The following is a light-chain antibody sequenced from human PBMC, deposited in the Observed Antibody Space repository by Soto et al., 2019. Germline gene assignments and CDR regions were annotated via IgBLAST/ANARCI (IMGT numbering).Light chain of an antibody. V-gene: IGLV3-21*04. CDR3: QVWDSSSDVV. CDR1: NIGSKS. CDR2: YDS. J-gene: IGLJ2*01. Sequence: SYELTQPPSVSVAPGKTARITCGGNNIGSKSVHWYQQKPGQAPVLDIYYDSDRPSGIPERFSGSNSGNTATLTISRVEAGDEADYYCQVWDSSSDVVFGGGTKLTVL.